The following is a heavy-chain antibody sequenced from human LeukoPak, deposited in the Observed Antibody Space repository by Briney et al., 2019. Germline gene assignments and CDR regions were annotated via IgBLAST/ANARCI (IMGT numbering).Heavy chain of an antibody. CDR3: ARGPGGDDYNNPEGDY. Sequence: GASVKVSCKASGYTFTSYDIIWVRQATGQGLEWMTWMNPDSGNTGYAQKFQGRVTITRNTSISTAYMELSSLRSEDTAVYYCARGPGGDDYNNPEGDYWGQGTLVTVSS. J-gene: IGHJ4*02. CDR1: GYTFTSYD. V-gene: IGHV1-8*03. D-gene: IGHD4-11*01. CDR2: MNPDSGNT.